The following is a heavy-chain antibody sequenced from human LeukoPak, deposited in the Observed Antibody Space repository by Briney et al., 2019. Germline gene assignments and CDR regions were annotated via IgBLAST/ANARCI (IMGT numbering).Heavy chain of an antibody. J-gene: IGHJ4*02. V-gene: IGHV3-23*01. CDR2: ISGSGGST. D-gene: IGHD2-2*01. CDR1: GFTFSSYA. Sequence: GGSLRLSCAASGFTFSSYAMSWVRQAPGKGLEWVSAISGSGGSTYYADSVKGRFTISRDSSKNTLYLQMNSLRAEDTAVYYCAKDREDAEYYFDYWGQGTLVTVSS. CDR3: AKDREDAEYYFDY.